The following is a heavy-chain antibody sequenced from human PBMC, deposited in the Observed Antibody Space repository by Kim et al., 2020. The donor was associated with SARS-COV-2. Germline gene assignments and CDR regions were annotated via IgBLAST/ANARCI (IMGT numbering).Heavy chain of an antibody. Sequence: DYAEYVKGRFAISRDNAKNSLYLQMNSLTSEDTAWYFCGKDVGGYGPLDYWGQGTLVTVSS. CDR3: GKDVGGYGPLDY. J-gene: IGHJ4*02. V-gene: IGHV3-9*01. D-gene: IGHD2-15*01.